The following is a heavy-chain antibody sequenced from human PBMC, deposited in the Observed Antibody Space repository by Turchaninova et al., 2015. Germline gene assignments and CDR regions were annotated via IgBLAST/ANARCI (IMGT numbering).Heavy chain of an antibody. Sequence: QQQLVQWGPGLLQPLETLSLTCAVYVASFSGYSWPWIRPPPGKGLEWIGEINHSGSINYNPSLKSRIAMSVDTSKNQFSLKLTPVTAADTAVYYCARGPYYGSGSFFYWGRGTPVTVS. V-gene: IGHV4-34*01. CDR2: INHSGSI. CDR1: VASFSGYS. J-gene: IGHJ4*02. D-gene: IGHD3-10*01. CDR3: ARGPYYGSGSFFY.